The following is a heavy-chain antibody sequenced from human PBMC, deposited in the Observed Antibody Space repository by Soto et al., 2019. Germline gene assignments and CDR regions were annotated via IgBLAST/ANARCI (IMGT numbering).Heavy chain of an antibody. CDR2: ISSSASHI. Sequence: EVQLVESGGGLVKPGGSLRLSCAASGFSLSSYSMNWVRQAPGKGLGGVSSISSSASHINYADSVKGRFTISRDNAKKSLYLQRNSLRAEDTAVYYCARGYTGYCSGGTCYWFDPWGQGTLGTVSS. V-gene: IGHV3-21*01. CDR3: ARGYTGYCSGGTCYWFDP. D-gene: IGHD2-15*01. J-gene: IGHJ5*02. CDR1: GFSLSSYS.